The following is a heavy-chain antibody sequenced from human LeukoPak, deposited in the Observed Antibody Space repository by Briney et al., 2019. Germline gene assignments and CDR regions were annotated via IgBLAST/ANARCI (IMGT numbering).Heavy chain of an antibody. J-gene: IGHJ4*02. CDR3: ARGGGSSWSSSFDY. V-gene: IGHV1-18*01. CDR2: ISGYNGNT. Sequence: ASVKVSCKASGYTFTSYGISWVRQAPGQGLEWMGWISGYNGNTKYAQKFQARVTLTTDTSTSTAYMELWSLRSDDTAVYYCARGGGSSWSSSFDYWGQGTLVTVSS. CDR1: GYTFTSYG. D-gene: IGHD6-13*01.